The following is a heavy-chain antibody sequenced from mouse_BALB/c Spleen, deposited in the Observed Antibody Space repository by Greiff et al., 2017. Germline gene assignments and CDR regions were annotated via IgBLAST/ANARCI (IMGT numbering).Heavy chain of an antibody. D-gene: IGHD2-1*01. J-gene: IGHJ4*01. V-gene: IGHV1-69*02. CDR3: ARRIYYGNYDYAMDY. Sequence: VQLQQPGAELVKPGASVKLSCKASGYTFTSYWMHWVKQRPGQGLEWIGEIDPSDSYTNYNQKFKGKATLTVDKSSSTAYMQLSSLTSEDSAVYYCARRIYYGNYDYAMDYWGQGTSVTVSS. CDR2: IDPSDSYT. CDR1: GYTFTSYW.